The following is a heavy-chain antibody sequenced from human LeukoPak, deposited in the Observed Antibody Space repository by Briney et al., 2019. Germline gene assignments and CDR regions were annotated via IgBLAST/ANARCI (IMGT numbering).Heavy chain of an antibody. J-gene: IGHJ4*02. CDR1: GYTFPSYF. D-gene: IGHD6-6*01. V-gene: IGHV1-46*01. Sequence: ASVKVSCKASGYTFPSYFMHWVRQAPGQGLEWMGVINPTGGSTTYAQKFQGRVTMTRDTSTSTVYMELSSLRSDDTAVYYCARTAARRFDYWGQGTLVTVSS. CDR3: ARTAARRFDY. CDR2: INPTGGST.